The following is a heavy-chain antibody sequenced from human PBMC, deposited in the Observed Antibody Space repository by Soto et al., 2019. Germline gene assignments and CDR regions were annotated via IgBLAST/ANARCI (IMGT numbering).Heavy chain of an antibody. CDR1: GGSISGHY. D-gene: IGHD6-19*01. CDR2: IFYSGSTTY. J-gene: IGHJ4*02. Sequence: SETLSLTCTVSGGSISGHYWIWIRQPPGEGMEWVGYIFYSGSTTYNNNPSLKSRVTISVDTSKNQFSLRLRSVTAADTAVYYCARVGSSGWYPDYWGQGTLVTVSS. V-gene: IGHV4-59*11. CDR3: ARVGSSGWYPDY.